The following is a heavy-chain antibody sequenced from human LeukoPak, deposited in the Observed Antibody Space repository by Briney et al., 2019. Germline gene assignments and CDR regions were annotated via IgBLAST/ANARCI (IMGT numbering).Heavy chain of an antibody. V-gene: IGHV3-30*18. Sequence: GGSLRLSCAASGFTFSSYGMHWVRQAPGKGLEWVAVISYDGSNKYYADSVKGRFTISRDNSKNTLYLQMNSLRAEDTAVYYCAKLLNDYGDYYFDYWGQGTLVTVSS. D-gene: IGHD4-17*01. CDR3: AKLLNDYGDYYFDY. CDR1: GFTFSSYG. CDR2: ISYDGSNK. J-gene: IGHJ4*02.